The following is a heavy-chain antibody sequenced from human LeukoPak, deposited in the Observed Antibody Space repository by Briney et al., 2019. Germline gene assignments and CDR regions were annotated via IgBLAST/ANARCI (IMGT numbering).Heavy chain of an antibody. CDR2: INPNSGGT. Sequence: GASVKVSCKASGYTFTGYYMHWVRQAPGQGLEWMGWINPNSGGTNYAQKFQGRVTMTRDTSISTAYMELSRLRSDDTAVYYCARDPDASIAGYSGFDPWGQGALVTVSS. J-gene: IGHJ5*02. V-gene: IGHV1-2*02. CDR3: ARDPDASIAGYSGFDP. D-gene: IGHD6-6*01. CDR1: GYTFTGYY.